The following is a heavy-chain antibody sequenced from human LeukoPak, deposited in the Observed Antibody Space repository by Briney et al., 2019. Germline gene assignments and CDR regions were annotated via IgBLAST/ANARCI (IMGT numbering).Heavy chain of an antibody. V-gene: IGHV6-1*01. CDR1: GDSVSSNSAA. Sequence: SQTLSLTCAISGDSVSSNSAAWNWIRQSPSRGLEWLGRTYYRCKWYNDYAVSVKSRITINPDTSKNQFSLQLNSVTAADTAVYYCARGPGGEVVVVAARNWFDPWGQGTLVTVSS. D-gene: IGHD2-15*01. J-gene: IGHJ5*02. CDR3: ARGPGGEVVVVAARNWFDP. CDR2: TYYRCKWYN.